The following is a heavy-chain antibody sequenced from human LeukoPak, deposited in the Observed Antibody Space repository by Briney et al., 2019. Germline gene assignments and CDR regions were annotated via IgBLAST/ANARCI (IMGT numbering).Heavy chain of an antibody. V-gene: IGHV1-2*02. D-gene: IGHD6-13*01. CDR1: GYTFTGYY. CDR2: INPNSGGT. J-gene: IGHJ5*02. CDR3: ARSSSWYGNWFDP. Sequence: ASLKVSCKASGYTFTGYYMHWVRQAPGQGLEWMGWINPNSGGTNYAQKFQGRVTMTRDTSISTAYMELSRLRSDDTAVYYCARSSSWYGNWFDPWGQGTLVTVSS.